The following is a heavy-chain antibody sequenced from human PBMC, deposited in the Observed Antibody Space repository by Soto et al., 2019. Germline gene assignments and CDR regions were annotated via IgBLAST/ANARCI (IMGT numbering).Heavy chain of an antibody. V-gene: IGHV1-46*01. CDR3: ARDLRYSSSWHTNWFDP. D-gene: IGHD6-13*01. CDR1: GYTFTSHY. J-gene: IGHJ5*02. Sequence: SVKVSCKASGYTFTSHYMHWLRQAPGQGLEWMGIINPSGGSTRYAQKFQGRVTMTRDTSTSTVYMELSSLRSEDTAVYYCARDLRYSSSWHTNWFDPWGQGTLVTVSS. CDR2: INPSGGST.